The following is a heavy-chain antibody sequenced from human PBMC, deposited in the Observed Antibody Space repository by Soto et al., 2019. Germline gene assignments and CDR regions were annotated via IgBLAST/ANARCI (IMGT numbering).Heavy chain of an antibody. CDR2: IDPSDSYT. D-gene: IGHD4-4*01. CDR3: ARVHLVRTTSYYCAMDV. V-gene: IGHV5-10-1*01. J-gene: IGHJ6*02. Sequence: PGESLKICCKGSGYSFTSYWISWVRQMPGKGLEWMGRIDPSDSYTNYSPSFQGHVTISADKSISTAYLQWSSLKDSAVYHCARVHLVRTTSYYCAMDVWGPGTTVTVSS. CDR1: GYSFTSYW.